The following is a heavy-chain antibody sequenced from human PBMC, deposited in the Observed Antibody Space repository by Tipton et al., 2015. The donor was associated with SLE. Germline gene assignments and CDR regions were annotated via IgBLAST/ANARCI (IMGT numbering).Heavy chain of an antibody. D-gene: IGHD3-9*01. CDR3: ARRNYDVLTGYYDAFDI. V-gene: IGHV4-34*01. CDR1: GGSFSGYY. Sequence: LRLSCAVYGGSFSGYYWSWIRQPPGKGLEYIGEINHSGSTNCNPSLKSRVTISVDTSKNQFSLKLSSVTAADTAVYYCARRNYDVLTGYYDAFDIWGQGTRVTVSS. J-gene: IGHJ3*02. CDR2: INHSGST.